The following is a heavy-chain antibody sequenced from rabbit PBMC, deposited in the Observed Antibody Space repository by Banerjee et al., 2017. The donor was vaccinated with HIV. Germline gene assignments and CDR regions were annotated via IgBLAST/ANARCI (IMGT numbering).Heavy chain of an antibody. CDR3: TRYGDPPGYGL. Sequence: QSLEESGGDLVQPEGSLTLTCTGSGFSLSNNYVMCWVRQAPGKGLEWVGYINTGTGNIVYASWAKGRFTISKTSSTTVTLQMTSLTAADTATYFCTRYGDPPGYGLWGPGTLVTVS. J-gene: IGHJ6*01. CDR2: INTGTGNI. V-gene: IGHV1S40*01. CDR1: GFSLSNNYV. D-gene: IGHD7-1*01.